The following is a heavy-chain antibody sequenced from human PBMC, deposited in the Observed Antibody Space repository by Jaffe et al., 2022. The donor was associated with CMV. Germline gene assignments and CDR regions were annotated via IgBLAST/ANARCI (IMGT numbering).Heavy chain of an antibody. CDR1: GFTVSSNY. V-gene: IGHV3-53*01. Sequence: EVQLVESGGGLIQPGGSLRLSCAASGFTVSSNYMSWVRQAPGKGLEWVSVIYSGGSTYYADSVKGRFTISRDNSKNTLYLQMNSLRAEDTAVYYCARGTTYYYDSSGYSDYWGQGTLVTVSS. CDR3: ARGTTYYYDSSGYSDY. D-gene: IGHD3-22*01. CDR2: IYSGGST. J-gene: IGHJ4*02.